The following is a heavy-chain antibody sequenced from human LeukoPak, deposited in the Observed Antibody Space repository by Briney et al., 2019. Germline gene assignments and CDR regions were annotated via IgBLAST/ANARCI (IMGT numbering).Heavy chain of an antibody. Sequence: SETLSLTCTVSGDSLSTSYYWSWIRQPPRKGLEWIGSIYHSGSTYYSPSLKSRVTISVDTSKNQLSLKLNSVTAADTAVYYCARTRGGRDAFDVWGQGTMVTVSS. CDR3: ARTRGGRDAFDV. CDR2: IYHSGST. CDR1: GDSLSTSYY. J-gene: IGHJ3*01. V-gene: IGHV4-38-2*02. D-gene: IGHD1-1*01.